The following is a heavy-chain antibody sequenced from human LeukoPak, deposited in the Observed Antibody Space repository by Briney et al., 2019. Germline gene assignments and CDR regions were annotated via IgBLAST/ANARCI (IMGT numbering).Heavy chain of an antibody. CDR1: GFTFSSYA. CDR3: ARDKVTCSGGSCYDYFDY. D-gene: IGHD2-15*01. CDR2: ISYDGSNK. Sequence: GGSLRLSCAASGFTFSSYAMHWVRQAPGKGVEWVAVISYDGSNKYYADSVKGRFTISRDNSKNTMYLQMNSLRAEDTAVYYCARDKVTCSGGSCYDYFDYWGQGTLVTVSS. V-gene: IGHV3-30*04. J-gene: IGHJ4*02.